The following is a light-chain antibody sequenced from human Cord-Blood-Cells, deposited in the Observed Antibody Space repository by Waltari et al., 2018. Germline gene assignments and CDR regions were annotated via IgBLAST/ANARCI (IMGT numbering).Light chain of an antibody. V-gene: IGLV2-14*01. CDR3: NSYTSSSTYV. Sequence: SALTQPASVSGSPGKSITISCTGTSSDVGGYNYVSWYQQHPGKAPKLMIYDVSNRPSGVSNHFSSSKSGNTASLTISGRQAEDEADYYCNSYTSSSTYVFGTGTKVTVL. CDR1: SSDVGGYNY. CDR2: DVS. J-gene: IGLJ1*01.